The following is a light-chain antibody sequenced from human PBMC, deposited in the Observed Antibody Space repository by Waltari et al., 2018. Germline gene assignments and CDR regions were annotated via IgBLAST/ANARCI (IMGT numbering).Light chain of an antibody. V-gene: IGKV1-39*01. CDR3: QQSYSTPL. J-gene: IGKJ4*01. CDR2: AAS. Sequence: DIQMTQSPSSLSASVGYRVTITCRASQSISTYLNWYQQKPGKAPKLLIYAASSLQSGVPSRFSGSGSGTDFTLTISSLQPEDFATYYCQQSYSTPLFGGGTKVEIK. CDR1: QSISTY.